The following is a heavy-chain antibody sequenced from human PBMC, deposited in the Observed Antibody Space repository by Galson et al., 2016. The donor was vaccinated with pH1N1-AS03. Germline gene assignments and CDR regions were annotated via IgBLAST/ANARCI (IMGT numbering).Heavy chain of an antibody. V-gene: IGHV1-69*10. J-gene: IGHJ4*02. Sequence: SGKDDCKASGYTSSNYALSGVRQAPGQGLDWMGVVIPTLGIYKHAQMFQASGTITAAKSTSTADLVLSSLRAEDAAVYYSARGKRDGYNLEAVEYWGQGTVVAVSS. D-gene: IGHD5-24*01. CDR2: VIPTLGIY. CDR1: GYTSSNYA. CDR3: ARGKRDGYNLEAVEY.